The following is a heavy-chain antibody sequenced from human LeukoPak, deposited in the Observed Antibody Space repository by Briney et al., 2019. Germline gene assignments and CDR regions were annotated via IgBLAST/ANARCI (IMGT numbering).Heavy chain of an antibody. CDR2: IYSDGTT. CDR3: ARGNDSGTYYGDAFDI. D-gene: IGHD1-26*01. V-gene: IGHV3-53*01. Sequence: QPGGSLRLSRAASGFTVSTNYMNWVRQAPGKGLEWVSVIYSDGTTYYADSLKGRFTLSRDNSKNTLYLQMNSLRADDTAVYHCARGNDSGTYYGDAFDIWGQGTMVTVSS. J-gene: IGHJ3*02. CDR1: GFTVSTNY.